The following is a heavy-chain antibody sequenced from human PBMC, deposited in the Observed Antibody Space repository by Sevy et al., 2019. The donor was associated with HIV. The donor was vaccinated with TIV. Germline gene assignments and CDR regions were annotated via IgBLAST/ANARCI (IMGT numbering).Heavy chain of an antibody. V-gene: IGHV3-23*01. D-gene: IGHD3-10*01. CDR3: AKGGFNQAPFEYYFDY. Sequence: GGSLRLSCAASGFTFSSYAMSWVRQAPGKGLEWVSAISGSGGSTYYADSVKGRFTISRDNSKNTLYLKMNSLRAEDTAVYYCAKGGFNQAPFEYYFDYWGQGTLVTVSS. J-gene: IGHJ4*02. CDR1: GFTFSSYA. CDR2: ISGSGGST.